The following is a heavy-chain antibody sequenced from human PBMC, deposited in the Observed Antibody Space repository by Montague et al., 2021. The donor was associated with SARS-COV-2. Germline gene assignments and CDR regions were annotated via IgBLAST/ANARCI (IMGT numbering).Heavy chain of an antibody. Sequence: SETLSLTCTVSGVAISYGDWSWIRQPPGKGLEWIVTIFENGDTDXNPSLKSRVTVPEDTSQNQFSLRLSSVAAADTALYYCARYYERSWDVWGQGTTVTVSS. D-gene: IGHD3-16*01. CDR3: ARYYERSWDV. CDR2: IFENGDT. V-gene: IGHV4-4*09. CDR1: GVAISYGD. J-gene: IGHJ6*02.